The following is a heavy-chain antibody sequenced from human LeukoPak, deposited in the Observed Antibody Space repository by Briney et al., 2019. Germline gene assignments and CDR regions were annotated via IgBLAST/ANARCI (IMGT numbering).Heavy chain of an antibody. CDR1: GYTFTSYD. V-gene: IGHV1-8*01. CDR3: ARPQAGGYYYDSSGPGGMDV. CDR2: MNPNSGNT. Sequence: ASVKVSCRASGYTFTSYDINWVRQATGQGLEWMGWMNPNSGNTGYAQKFQGRVTMTRNTSISTAYMELSSLRSEDTAVYYCARPQAGGYYYDSSGPGGMDVWGQGTTVTVSS. D-gene: IGHD3-22*01. J-gene: IGHJ6*02.